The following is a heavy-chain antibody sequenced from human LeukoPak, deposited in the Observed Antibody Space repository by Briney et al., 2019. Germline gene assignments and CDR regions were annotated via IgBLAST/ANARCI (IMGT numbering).Heavy chain of an antibody. CDR1: GGSISSYY. D-gene: IGHD3-22*01. J-gene: IGHJ4*02. CDR3: ASYDSRGNFDY. CDR2: IYYSGST. V-gene: IGHV4-59*01. Sequence: PSETLSLTXTVSGGSISSYYWSWIRQPPGKGLEWIGYIYYSGSTNYNPSLKSRVTISVDTSKNQFSLKLSSVTAADTAVYYCASYDSRGNFDYWGQGTLVTVSS.